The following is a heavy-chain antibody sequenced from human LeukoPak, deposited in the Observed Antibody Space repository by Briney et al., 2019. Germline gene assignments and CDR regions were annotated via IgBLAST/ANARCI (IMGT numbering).Heavy chain of an antibody. D-gene: IGHD6-19*01. J-gene: IGHJ3*02. V-gene: IGHV3-21*01. Sequence: GGSLRLSCAASGFTSSSFSFNWVRQAPGKGLEWVSSITPNSDYIWYADSVKGRFTISRDNAQNSLYLQMNRLRAEDTAVYYCEAFYYEESGWGDASDMWGQGTMVTVSS. CDR1: GFTSSSFS. CDR3: EAFYYEESGWGDASDM. CDR2: ITPNSDYI.